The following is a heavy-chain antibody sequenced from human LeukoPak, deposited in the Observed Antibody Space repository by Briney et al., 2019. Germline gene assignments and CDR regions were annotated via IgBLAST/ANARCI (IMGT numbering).Heavy chain of an antibody. J-gene: IGHJ4*02. D-gene: IGHD3-3*01. CDR3: ARDPRIFGVVTSMGY. CDR1: GYTFTSYD. Sequence: ASVKVSCKASGYTFTSYDINWVRQATQQGLEWMGWMNPNSGNTGYAQKFQGRVTMTRNTSISTAYMELSSLRSEDTAVYYCARDPRIFGVVTSMGYWGPGTLVTVSS. V-gene: IGHV1-8*01. CDR2: MNPNSGNT.